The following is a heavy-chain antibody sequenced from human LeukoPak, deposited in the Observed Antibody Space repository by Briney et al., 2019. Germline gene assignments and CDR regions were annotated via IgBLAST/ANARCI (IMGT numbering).Heavy chain of an antibody. CDR2: INGDGSDT. J-gene: IGHJ5*02. Sequence: GGSLRLSCAASGFTFSRSWMHWVRQSPGKGLMWVSRINGDGSDTSYADSVRGRFTISRDNDKNILYLQMNSLQTEDAAVYYCERDPAARSLPDNWFDPCGQGTLVTVSS. CDR1: GFTFSRSW. V-gene: IGHV3-74*01. CDR3: ERDPAARSLPDNWFDP. D-gene: IGHD6-25*01.